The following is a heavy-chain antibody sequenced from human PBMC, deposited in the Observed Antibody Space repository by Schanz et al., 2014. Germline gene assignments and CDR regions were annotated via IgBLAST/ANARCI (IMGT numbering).Heavy chain of an antibody. D-gene: IGHD5-18*01. CDR2: IWFDGNNK. J-gene: IGHJ4*02. CDR3: AKLDGYAYGSMGQEYFDY. Sequence: QVQLVESGGGVVQPGRSLRLSCAASGFTFSAYGMHWVRQAPGKGLEWVAVIWFDGNNKFYADSVKGRFTISRDNSKNTLYLQMSSLRAEDTALYYCAKLDGYAYGSMGQEYFDYWGQGTLVAVSS. CDR1: GFTFSAYG. V-gene: IGHV3-33*06.